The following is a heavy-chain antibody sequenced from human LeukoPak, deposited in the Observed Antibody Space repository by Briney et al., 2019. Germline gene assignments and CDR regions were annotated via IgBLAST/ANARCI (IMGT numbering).Heavy chain of an antibody. D-gene: IGHD4-17*01. CDR2: ISSSSTYI. CDR1: GFTLSRYS. CDR3: ARDFPTMTTAGAFDI. Sequence: GGSLRLSCAASGFTLSRYSMNWVRQAPGKGLEWVSSISSSSTYIYYADSVKGRFTISRDNAKNSLYLQMNSLRAEDTAVYYCARDFPTMTTAGAFDIWGQGTMVTVSS. J-gene: IGHJ3*02. V-gene: IGHV3-21*01.